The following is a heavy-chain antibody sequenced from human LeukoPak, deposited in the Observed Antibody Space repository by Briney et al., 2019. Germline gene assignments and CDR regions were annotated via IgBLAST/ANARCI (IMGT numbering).Heavy chain of an antibody. D-gene: IGHD6-19*01. CDR1: GVTLSGYA. CDR2: ISSSGSGGNT. V-gene: IGHV3-23*01. J-gene: IGHJ4*02. Sequence: PGGSLRLSCTASGVTLSGYAMSWARQAPGKGLEWVSGISSSGSGGNTYYADSVKGRFTISRDNSKNTLYLQMNSLRAEDTAVYYCAKDGGIDSSGWQWGQGTLVTVSS. CDR3: AKDGGIDSSGWQ.